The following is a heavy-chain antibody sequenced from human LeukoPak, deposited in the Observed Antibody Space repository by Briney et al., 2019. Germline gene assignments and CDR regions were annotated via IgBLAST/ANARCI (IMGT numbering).Heavy chain of an antibody. V-gene: IGHV3-21*01. Sequence: GGSLRLSCAASGLTFSSYSMNSVRQAPGKGLEWVSFISTSSSYIYYADSVKGRFTISRDNAKNSLYLQMNRLRAEDTAVYYCARGTSGYDYWGQGTLVTVSS. J-gene: IGHJ4*02. CDR2: ISTSSSYI. D-gene: IGHD5-12*01. CDR3: ARGTSGYDY. CDR1: GLTFSSYS.